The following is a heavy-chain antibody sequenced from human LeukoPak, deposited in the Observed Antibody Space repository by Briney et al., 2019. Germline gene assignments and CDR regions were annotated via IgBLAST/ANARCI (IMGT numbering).Heavy chain of an antibody. V-gene: IGHV1-2*02. CDR3: AREPIAARRGYYYYYMDV. Sequence: ASVKVSCKASGYTFTGYYMHWVRQAPGQGLEWMGWINPNSGGTNYAQNFHGRVTMTRGTSISTGYMEVRRLRSDDTAVYYCAREPIAARRGYYYYYMDVWGTGTTVIVSS. CDR1: GYTFTGYY. D-gene: IGHD6-6*01. CDR2: INPNSGGT. J-gene: IGHJ6*03.